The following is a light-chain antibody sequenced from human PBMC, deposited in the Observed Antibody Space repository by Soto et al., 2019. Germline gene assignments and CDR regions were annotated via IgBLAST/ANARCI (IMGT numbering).Light chain of an antibody. CDR3: QQYGSAVSYT. CDR2: GAS. V-gene: IGKV3-20*01. J-gene: IGKJ2*01. Sequence: EIVLTQSPGTRSLSPGERATLSSRVSQSVTSSYLNWYQQKPGQAPRLLIYGASSRATGIPDRFSGSGSGTDFTLTIRSLEPEDVAVYYCQQYGSAVSYTFGQGTKLEI. CDR1: QSVTSSY.